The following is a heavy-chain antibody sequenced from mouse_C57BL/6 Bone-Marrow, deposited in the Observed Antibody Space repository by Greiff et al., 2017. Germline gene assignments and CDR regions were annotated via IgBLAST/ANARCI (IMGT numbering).Heavy chain of an antibody. CDR3: ARHWILSPYSFDY. J-gene: IGHJ2*01. CDR2: ISSGGSYT. V-gene: IGHV5-6*01. Sequence: EVKLMESGGDLVKPGGSLKLSCAASGFTFSSYGMSWVRQTPDKRLEWVATISSGGSYTYYTDSVKGRVTNSINNAKNTLYLQISSLKSEDTARYYLARHWILSPYSFDYGGQGTTLTVSS. D-gene: IGHD6-2*01. CDR1: GFTFSSYG.